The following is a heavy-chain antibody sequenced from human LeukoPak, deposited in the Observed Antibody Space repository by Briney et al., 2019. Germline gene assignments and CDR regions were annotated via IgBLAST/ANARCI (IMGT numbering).Heavy chain of an antibody. D-gene: IGHD6-13*01. CDR1: GFAFNNFA. CDR2: ISSLVGDT. CDR3: AKDRGSSWPPSAYYMDV. V-gene: IGHV3-23*01. J-gene: IGHJ6*03. Sequence: PGGSLRLSCTASGFAFNNFAMSWVRQAPGKGLEWVSAISSLVGDTNYADSVKGRFITSRDNSKSTVSLQMTSLRVEDTAVYYCAKDRGSSWPPSAYYMDVWGKGTTVTVSS.